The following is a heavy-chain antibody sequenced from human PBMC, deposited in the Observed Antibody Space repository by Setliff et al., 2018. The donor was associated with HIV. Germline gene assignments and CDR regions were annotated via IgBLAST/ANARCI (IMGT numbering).Heavy chain of an antibody. CDR1: GHSFTTYF. D-gene: IGHD2-2*02. CDR3: AREFPRIVVVPAAIGYYYYYMDV. V-gene: IGHV1-46*01. Sequence: ASVKVSCKASGHSFTTYFLHWVRQAPGQGLEWMGMINPSGGEPSYAQRFQGRVTMTRDTATSTVFMDLSSLSFKDTAVYYCAREFPRIVVVPAAIGYYYYYMDVWGKGTTVTV. J-gene: IGHJ6*03. CDR2: INPSGGEP.